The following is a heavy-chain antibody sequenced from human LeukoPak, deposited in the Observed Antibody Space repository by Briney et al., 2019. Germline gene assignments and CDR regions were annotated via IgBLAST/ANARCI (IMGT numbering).Heavy chain of an antibody. J-gene: IGHJ3*02. Sequence: GRSLRLSCAASGFTFDDYAMHWVRQAPGKGLEWVSGICWYSGSIGYADSVKGRFTISRDNAKNSLYLQMNSLRAEDTALYYCAKDTKMYYYDSSGYSNAFDIWGQGTMVTVSS. V-gene: IGHV3-9*01. D-gene: IGHD3-22*01. CDR3: AKDTKMYYYDSSGYSNAFDI. CDR1: GFTFDDYA. CDR2: ICWYSGSI.